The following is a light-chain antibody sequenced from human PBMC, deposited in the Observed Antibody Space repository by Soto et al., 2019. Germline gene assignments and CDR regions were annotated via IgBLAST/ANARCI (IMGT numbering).Light chain of an antibody. J-gene: IGLJ2*01. V-gene: IGLV2-14*01. CDR2: EVS. CDR1: SSDVGGYKY. Sequence: QSALTQPASVSGSPGQSITISCTGTSSDVGGYKYVSWYQQHPGKAPKLIIHEVSSRPSGVSSRFSGSKSGNTASLIISGLQAEDEADYYCSSYTSSATLVFGVGTKLTVL. CDR3: SSYTSSATLV.